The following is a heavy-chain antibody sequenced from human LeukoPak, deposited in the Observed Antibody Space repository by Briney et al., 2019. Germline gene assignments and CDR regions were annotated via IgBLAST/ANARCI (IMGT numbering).Heavy chain of an antibody. Sequence: SQTLSLTCTVSGGSISSGGYHWSWIRQHPGKGLEWIGYIYHSGSTYYNPSLKSRVTISVDRSKNQFSLKLSSVTAADTAVYYCARAYSSSWYGFGNWFDPWGQGTLVTVSS. CDR1: GGSISSGGYH. J-gene: IGHJ5*02. D-gene: IGHD6-13*01. V-gene: IGHV4-30-2*01. CDR2: IYHSGST. CDR3: ARAYSSSWYGFGNWFDP.